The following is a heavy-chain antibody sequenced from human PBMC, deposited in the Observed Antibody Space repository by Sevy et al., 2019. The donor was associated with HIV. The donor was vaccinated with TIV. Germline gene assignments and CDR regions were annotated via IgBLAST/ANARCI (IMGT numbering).Heavy chain of an antibody. CDR1: GFSFDDYV. Sequence: GGSLRLSCAVSGFSFDDYVMHWVRQAPGRGLEWVSGISWNSESIGYADSVKGRFTISRDNAKKSLYLQMSSLREEDTALYFCVKDKTPMEYYYYMDVWGKGTTVTVSS. V-gene: IGHV3-9*01. D-gene: IGHD5-18*01. CDR2: ISWNSESI. CDR3: VKDKTPMEYYYYMDV. J-gene: IGHJ6*03.